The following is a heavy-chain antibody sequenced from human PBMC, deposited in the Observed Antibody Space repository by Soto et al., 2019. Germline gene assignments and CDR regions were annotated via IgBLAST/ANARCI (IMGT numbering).Heavy chain of an antibody. D-gene: IGHD6-13*01. CDR2: INPSGGYA. CDR1: GYILTTQY. V-gene: IGHV1-46*01. J-gene: IGHJ4*02. CDR3: ARDPDPAVEYSSSAAVDY. Sequence: ASVKVSCKASGYILTTQYMHWARQAPGQGLEWMGTINPSGGYATYAQRFQGRLSMTTDTSTSTAYMELSSLRSEDTAVYYCARDPDPAVEYSSSAAVDYWGQGTLVTVSS.